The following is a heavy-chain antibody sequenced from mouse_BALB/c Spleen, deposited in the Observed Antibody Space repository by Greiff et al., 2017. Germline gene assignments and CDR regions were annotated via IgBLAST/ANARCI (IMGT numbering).Heavy chain of an antibody. Sequence: VQLQQSGAELVRPGASVTLSCKASGYTFTDYEMHWVKQTPVHGLEWIGAIDPETGGTAYNQKFKGKATLTADKSSSTAYMELRSLTSEDSAVYYCTSGYYGHFDYWGQGTTLTVSS. CDR2: IDPETGGT. D-gene: IGHD1-2*01. CDR1: GYTFTDYE. V-gene: IGHV1-15*01. J-gene: IGHJ2*01. CDR3: TSGYYGHFDY.